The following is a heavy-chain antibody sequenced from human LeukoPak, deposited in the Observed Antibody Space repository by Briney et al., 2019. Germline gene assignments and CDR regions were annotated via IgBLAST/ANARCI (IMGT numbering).Heavy chain of an antibody. D-gene: IGHD3-22*01. CDR3: ASGRRYYDNTGYYFSN. J-gene: IGHJ4*02. Sequence: PSETLSLTCTVSAYSISSGYYWGWIRQPPGKGLEWIGTFNLGGTTYYNPSLKSRVSISGDTSKNQFSLNLNSVTAADTAFYYCASGRRYYDNTGYYFSNWGQGTLVTVSS. CDR2: FNLGGTT. CDR1: AYSISSGYY. V-gene: IGHV4-38-2*02.